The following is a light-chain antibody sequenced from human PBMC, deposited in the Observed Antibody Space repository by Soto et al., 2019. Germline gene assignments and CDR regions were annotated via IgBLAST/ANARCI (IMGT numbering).Light chain of an antibody. CDR3: QQYGDSPPT. CDR2: GAS. J-gene: IGKJ1*01. CDR1: QRVSSNY. Sequence: VLTQSPGTLSLSPGERATLSCRASQRVSSNYLAWYQQKPGQAPRLLISGASSRAAGIPDRFSGSGSETDFTLTIRRMETDDFAMYHCQQYGDSPPTFGQGTKVDIK. V-gene: IGKV3-20*01.